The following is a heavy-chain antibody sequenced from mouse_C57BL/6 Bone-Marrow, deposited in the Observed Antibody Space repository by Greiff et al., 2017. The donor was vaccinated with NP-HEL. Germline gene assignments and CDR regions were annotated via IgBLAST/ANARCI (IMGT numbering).Heavy chain of an antibody. CDR3: ARTPSTAFYFGY. J-gene: IGHJ2*01. CDR1: GYTFTSYG. Sequence: QVQLQQSGAELARPGASVKLSCKASGYTFTSYGISWVKQRTGQGLEWIGEIYPRSGNTYYNEKFKGKATLTADKSSSTAYMELRSLASEDSAVYFCARTPSTAFYFGYWGQVTTLTVAS. V-gene: IGHV1-81*01. D-gene: IGHD4-1*02. CDR2: IYPRSGNT.